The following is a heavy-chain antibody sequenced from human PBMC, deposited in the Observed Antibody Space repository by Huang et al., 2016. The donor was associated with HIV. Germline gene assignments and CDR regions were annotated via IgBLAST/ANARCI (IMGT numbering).Heavy chain of an antibody. CDR1: GDSISDDF. Sequence: QVQLQESGPGLVKPSETLSLSCSVSGDSISDDFWLWIRQPPGKGLEWIGSIYHWGSTYDSPSIKSRLAISLDKSNKSFSLRLTSVTAADAGVYYCARLQNYPYAKVDSWGQGTLVAVSS. J-gene: IGHJ4*02. CDR2: IYHWGST. D-gene: IGHD1-7*01. CDR3: ARLQNYPYAKVDS. V-gene: IGHV4-38-2*02.